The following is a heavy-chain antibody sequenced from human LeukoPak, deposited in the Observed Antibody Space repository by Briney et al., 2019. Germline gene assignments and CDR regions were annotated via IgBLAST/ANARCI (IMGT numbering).Heavy chain of an antibody. J-gene: IGHJ4*02. CDR1: GFTFSSYE. D-gene: IGHD3-9*01. Sequence: PGGSLRLSCAVSGFTFSSYEMNGVRKAPGKGLGGFSYIFSRAITKYYADSVKGRFTISRAHAENSLYLQMHGLRAEDTAVYYCARLNDWRFDYWGQGTLVTVSS. CDR3: ARLNDWRFDY. V-gene: IGHV3-48*03. CDR2: IFSRAITK.